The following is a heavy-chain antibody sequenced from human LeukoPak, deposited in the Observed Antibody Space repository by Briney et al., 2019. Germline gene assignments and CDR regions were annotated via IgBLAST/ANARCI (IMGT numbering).Heavy chain of an antibody. J-gene: IGHJ5*02. D-gene: IGHD3-10*01. CDR1: GYTFSSSW. CDR2: INQDGGEI. CDR3: VRAHHPGGWFDP. Sequence: GGSLRLSCAGSGYTFSSSWMTWVRQAPGKGLEWVASINQDGGEIHYVDSVKGRFTISRDNAKNSLYLQMNSLTAEDTAVHYCVRAHHPGGWFDPWGQGTLVTVSS. V-gene: IGHV3-7*04.